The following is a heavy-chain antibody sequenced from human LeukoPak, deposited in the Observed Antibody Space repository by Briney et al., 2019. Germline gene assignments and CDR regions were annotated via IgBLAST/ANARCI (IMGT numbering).Heavy chain of an antibody. J-gene: IGHJ4*02. CDR3: ASLYSGYDPGFYYDY. V-gene: IGHV4-39*01. CDR2: IYYSGST. D-gene: IGHD5-12*01. Sequence: PSETLSLTCTVSGGSISGSSYYWGWIRQPPGKGLEWIGSIYYSGSTYYNPSLKSRVTISVDTSKNQFSLKLSSVTAADTAVYYCASLYSGYDPGFYYDYWGQGTLVTVSS. CDR1: GGSISGSSYY.